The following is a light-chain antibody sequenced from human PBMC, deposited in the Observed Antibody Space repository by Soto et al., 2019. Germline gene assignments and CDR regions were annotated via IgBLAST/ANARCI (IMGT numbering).Light chain of an antibody. V-gene: IGKV3-15*01. J-gene: IGKJ1*01. CDR2: GAS. CDR3: QQYNNWPRT. CDR1: QSVSSSY. Sequence: DIVLTQSPGTLSLSPGERATLSCRASQSVSSSYLAWYQQKLGQAPRLLIYGASTRATGIPARFSGSGSGTEFTLTISSLQSEDFAVYYCQQYNNWPRTFGQGTKVDNK.